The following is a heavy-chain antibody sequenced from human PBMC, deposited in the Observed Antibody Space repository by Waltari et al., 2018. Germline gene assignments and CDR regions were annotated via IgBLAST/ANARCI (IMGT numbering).Heavy chain of an antibody. D-gene: IGHD1-7*01. CDR3: AFPSLWGTSSPLDN. CDR1: GYPFTAHY. V-gene: IGHV1-69-2*01. Sequence: EVQLVQSGTEVKKPGATVKISCKVPGYPFTAHYMHWVQQAPGKGLEWVGLIDPEDVVTRYSERFQGRVIITADTSTDTAYMELSSLRSEDTAMYYCAFPSLWGTSSPLDNWGQGTLVTVS. CDR2: IDPEDVVT. J-gene: IGHJ4*02.